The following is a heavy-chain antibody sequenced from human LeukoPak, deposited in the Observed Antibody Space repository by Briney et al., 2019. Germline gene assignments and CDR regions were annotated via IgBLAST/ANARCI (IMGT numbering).Heavy chain of an antibody. CDR2: ISSSSSTI. CDR1: GFTFSSYS. J-gene: IGHJ3*02. CDR3: ARTRGYSYGFDAFDI. Sequence: GGSLRLSCAASGFTFSSYSMNWVRQAPGKGLEWVSYISSSSSTIYYADSVKGRFTISRDNAKNSLYLKMNSLRAEDTAVYYCARTRGYSYGFDAFDIWGQGTMVTVSS. D-gene: IGHD5-18*01. V-gene: IGHV3-48*01.